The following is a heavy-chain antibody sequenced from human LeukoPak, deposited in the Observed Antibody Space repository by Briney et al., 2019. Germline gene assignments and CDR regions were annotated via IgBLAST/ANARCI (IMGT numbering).Heavy chain of an antibody. D-gene: IGHD3-9*01. J-gene: IGHJ4*02. CDR3: AREAGNTISN. CDR1: GGSISSYY. CDR2: IYYSGST. Sequence: SETLSLTCTVSGGSISSYYWSWIRQPPGKGLEWIGYIYYSGSTNYNPSLKSRVTISVDTPKNQFSLKLSSVTAADTAVYYCAREAGNTISNWGQGTLVTVSS. V-gene: IGHV4-59*01.